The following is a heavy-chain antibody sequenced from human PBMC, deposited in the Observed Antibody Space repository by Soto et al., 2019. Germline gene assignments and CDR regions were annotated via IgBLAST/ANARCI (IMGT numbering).Heavy chain of an antibody. J-gene: IGHJ5*02. D-gene: IGHD6-13*01. V-gene: IGHV4-4*02. CDR3: ARGIIAAAFDRWFDP. CDR2: IYHSGST. Sequence: QVQLQESGPGLVKPSGTLSLTCAVSSGSISSSNWWSWVRQPPGKGLEWIGEIYHSGSTNYNPSLKSRVTRSVDKSKNQFSLKLSSVTAADTAVYYCARGIIAAAFDRWFDPWGQGTLVTVSS. CDR1: SGSISSSNW.